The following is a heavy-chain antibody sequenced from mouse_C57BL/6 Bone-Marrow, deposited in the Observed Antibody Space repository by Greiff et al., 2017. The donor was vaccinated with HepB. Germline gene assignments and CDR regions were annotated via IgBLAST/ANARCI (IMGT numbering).Heavy chain of an antibody. CDR3: ASSKGYWYFDV. J-gene: IGHJ1*03. V-gene: IGHV1-69*01. Sequence: QVQLKQSGAELVMPGASVKLSCKASGYTFTSYWMHWVKQRPGQGLEWIGEIDPSDSYTNYNQKFKGKSTLTVDKSSSTAYMQLSSLTSEDSAVYYCASSKGYWYFDVWGTGTTVTVSS. CDR2: IDPSDSYT. CDR1: GYTFTSYW.